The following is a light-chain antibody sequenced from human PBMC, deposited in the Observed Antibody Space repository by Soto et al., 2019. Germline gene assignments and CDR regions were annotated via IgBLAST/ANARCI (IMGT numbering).Light chain of an antibody. Sequence: DIQMTQSPSSLSASVGDRVSITCRASQSISNYLNWYQQKPGEAPKVLIYAASSLQSGVPPRFSGSGSGTDFTLTISTLQPEDFATYYWQQSYSTPWTFGQGTKVDIK. J-gene: IGKJ1*01. CDR2: AAS. CDR1: QSISNY. V-gene: IGKV1-39*01. CDR3: QQSYSTPWT.